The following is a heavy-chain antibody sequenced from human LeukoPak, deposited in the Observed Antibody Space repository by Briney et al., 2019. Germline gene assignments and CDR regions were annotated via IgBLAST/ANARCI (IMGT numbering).Heavy chain of an antibody. CDR1: GYTLTELS. V-gene: IGHV1-46*01. CDR2: INPSGGST. J-gene: IGHJ4*02. CDR3: ARVRSLRPHFDY. Sequence: GASVKVSCKASGYTLTELSMHWVRQAPGQGLEWMGIINPSGGSTSYAQKFQGRVTMTRDMSTSTVYMELSSLRSEDTAVYYCARVRSLRPHFDYWGQGTLVTVSS. D-gene: IGHD4-17*01.